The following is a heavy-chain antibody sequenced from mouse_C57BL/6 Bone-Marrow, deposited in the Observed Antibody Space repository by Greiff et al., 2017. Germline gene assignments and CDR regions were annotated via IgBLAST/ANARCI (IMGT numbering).Heavy chain of an antibody. CDR1: GYSITSGYY. V-gene: IGHV3-6*01. CDR3: ARRWVWFAY. CDR2: ISYDGSN. Sequence: EVQREESGPGLVKPSQSLSLTCSVTGYSITSGYYWNWIRQFPGNKLEWMGYISYDGSNNYNPSLKNRISITRDTSKNQFFLKLNSVTTEDTATYYCARRWVWFAYWGQGTLVTVSA. J-gene: IGHJ3*01. D-gene: IGHD4-1*01.